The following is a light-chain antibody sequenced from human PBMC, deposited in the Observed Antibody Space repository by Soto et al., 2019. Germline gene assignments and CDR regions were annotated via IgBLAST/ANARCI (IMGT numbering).Light chain of an antibody. CDR3: QLRSNRPPRYT. CDR1: QSVSSY. J-gene: IGKJ2*01. Sequence: EIVLTQSPATLSLSPGERVTLSCRASQSVSSYLAWYQQKPGQAPKLLIYDTSNRATGIPARFSGSGSGTDFSLTISSLEPGDFAIYYCQLRSNRPPRYTFGQGTKLEIK. CDR2: DTS. V-gene: IGKV3-11*01.